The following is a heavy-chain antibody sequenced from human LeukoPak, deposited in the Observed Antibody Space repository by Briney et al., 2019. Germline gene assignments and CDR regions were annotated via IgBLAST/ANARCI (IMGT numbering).Heavy chain of an antibody. CDR3: ATDRYSSGWYDYFDY. CDR2: IKQDGSEQ. D-gene: IGHD6-19*01. V-gene: IGHV3-7*01. CDR1: GFTFSSYW. Sequence: GGSLRLSCAASGFTFSSYWMSWVRQAPGKGLEWVANIKQDGSEQYYVDSVKGRLTTSRDNAKNSLYLQMNSLRAEDTALYYCATDRYSSGWYDYFDYWGQGTLVTVSS. J-gene: IGHJ4*02.